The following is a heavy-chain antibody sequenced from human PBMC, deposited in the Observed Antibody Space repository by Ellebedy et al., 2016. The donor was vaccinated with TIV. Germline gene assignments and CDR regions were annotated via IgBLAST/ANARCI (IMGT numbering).Heavy chain of an antibody. CDR2: IYPGDSDT. CDR1: GYSFTSYW. J-gene: IGHJ4*02. D-gene: IGHD6-6*01. V-gene: IGHV5-51*01. CDR3: VRGGMAARQPDAFDY. Sequence: GESLKISCKGSGYSFTSYWIGWVRQMPGKGLEWMGTIYPGDSDTRYSPSFQGQVTISADKSISTAYLQWSSLKASDTAIYYCVRGGMAARQPDAFDYWGQGTLVTVSS.